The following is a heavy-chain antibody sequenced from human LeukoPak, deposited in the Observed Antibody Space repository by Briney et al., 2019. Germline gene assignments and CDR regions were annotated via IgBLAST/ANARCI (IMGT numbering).Heavy chain of an antibody. CDR1: GGSFSGYY. Sequence: PSETLSLTCAVYGGSFSGYYWSWIRQPPGKGLEWIGEINHSGSTNYNPSLKSRVTISVDTSKNQFSLKLSSVTAADTAVYYCAARTTVLRYFDWLLPPYYYYYYGMDVWGQGTTVTVSS. V-gene: IGHV4-34*01. CDR3: AARTTVLRYFDWLLPPYYYYYYGMDV. D-gene: IGHD3-9*01. CDR2: INHSGST. J-gene: IGHJ6*02.